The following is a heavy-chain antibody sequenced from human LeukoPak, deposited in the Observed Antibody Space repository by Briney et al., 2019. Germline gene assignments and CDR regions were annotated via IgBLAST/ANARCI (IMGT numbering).Heavy chain of an antibody. J-gene: IGHJ4*02. CDR1: GGPITTYY. CDR2: ISGSGVI. V-gene: IGHV4-4*07. Sequence: PSETLSRTCTVSGGPITTYYLSWIRQSAGMGLEWIGRISGSGVITYNPSLKGRVILSLDTSNNHFSLKLISVTAADTAVYYCARALWEQRSSAYFDYWGQGTLVTVSS. D-gene: IGHD1-26*01. CDR3: ARALWEQRSSAYFDY.